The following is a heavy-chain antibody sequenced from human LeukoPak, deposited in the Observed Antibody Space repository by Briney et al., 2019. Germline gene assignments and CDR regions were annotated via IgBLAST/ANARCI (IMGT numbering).Heavy chain of an antibody. V-gene: IGHV1-69*05. Sequence: ASVKVSCMASGGTLSSYAISWVRQAPGQGREWMGGIFPIFGAANYAQKFQGRVTITTDESTSAAYMELSSLRSEDTAVYYCARPEYYDDAFDIWGQGTMVTVSS. D-gene: IGHD3-3*01. J-gene: IGHJ3*02. CDR3: ARPEYYDDAFDI. CDR2: IFPIFGAA. CDR1: GGTLSSYA.